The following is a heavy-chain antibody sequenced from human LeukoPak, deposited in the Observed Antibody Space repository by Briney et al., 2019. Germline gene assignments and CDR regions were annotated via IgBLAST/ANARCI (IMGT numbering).Heavy chain of an antibody. CDR1: GFIFSSCA. CDR2: ISYDGSNK. Sequence: GGSLRLSCVASGFIFSSCAMYWVRQAPGKGLEWVAVISYDGSNKYYADSVKGRFTISRDNSKNTLYLQMNSLRAEDTAVYYCAREDIVVVPAAMNCGYFDYWGQGTLVTVSS. CDR3: AREDIVVVPAAMNCGYFDY. V-gene: IGHV3-30-3*01. J-gene: IGHJ4*02. D-gene: IGHD2-2*01.